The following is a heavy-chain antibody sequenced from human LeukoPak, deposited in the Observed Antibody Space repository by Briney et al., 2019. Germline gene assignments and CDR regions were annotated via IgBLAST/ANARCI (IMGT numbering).Heavy chain of an antibody. Sequence: GASVKVSCKASGYTFTSHDINWVRQATGQGLEWMGGIIPIFGTANYAQKFQGRVTITADESTSTAYMELSSLRSEDTAVYYCARDPGCSSTSCYMGRDYYYYYMDVWGKGTTVTVSS. CDR1: GYTFTSHD. D-gene: IGHD2-2*02. V-gene: IGHV1-69*13. CDR3: ARDPGCSSTSCYMGRDYYYYYMDV. CDR2: IIPIFGTA. J-gene: IGHJ6*03.